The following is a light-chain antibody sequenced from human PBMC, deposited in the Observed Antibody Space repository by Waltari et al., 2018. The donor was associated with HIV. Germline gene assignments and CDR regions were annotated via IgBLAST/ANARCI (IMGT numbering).Light chain of an antibody. V-gene: IGLV6-57*01. Sequence: NFMLTQPHSVSESPGKTVTISCTRTSGSIASNYVQWYQQRPGSSPTTVIYEDNQRPSGFPDRCSGSIDSSSNSASPTISGLKTEDEADYYCQSYDSSNQGVFGGGTKLTVL. CDR2: EDN. CDR1: SGSIASNY. J-gene: IGLJ3*02. CDR3: QSYDSSNQGV.